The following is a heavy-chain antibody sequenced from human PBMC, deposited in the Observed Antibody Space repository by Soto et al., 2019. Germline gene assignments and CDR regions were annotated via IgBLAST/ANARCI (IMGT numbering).Heavy chain of an antibody. D-gene: IGHD3-10*01. V-gene: IGHV3-23*01. CDR3: AKGVHTGPDYAFDY. Sequence: GGSLRLSCAASGFTFSSYAMTWVRQAPGKGLEWVSAISGSGGRTYYADSVKGRFTISRDNSDNTLYLQMNSLRADDTAVYYCAKGVHTGPDYAFDYWGQGIMVTVSS. J-gene: IGHJ4*02. CDR2: ISGSGGRT. CDR1: GFTFSSYA.